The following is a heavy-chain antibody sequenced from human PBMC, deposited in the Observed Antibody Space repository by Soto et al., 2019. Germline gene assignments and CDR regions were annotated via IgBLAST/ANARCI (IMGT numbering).Heavy chain of an antibody. V-gene: IGHV4-59*01. D-gene: IGHD3-10*01. J-gene: IGHJ5*02. Sequence: SETLSLTCTVSGGSISSYYWSWIRQPPGKGLEWIGYIYYSGSTNYNPSLKSRVTISVDTSKNQFSLKLSSVAAAGTAVYYCARDKQGNSGSGSYYKPLGWFDPWGQGTLVTVSS. CDR3: ARDKQGNSGSGSYYKPLGWFDP. CDR2: IYYSGST. CDR1: GGSISSYY.